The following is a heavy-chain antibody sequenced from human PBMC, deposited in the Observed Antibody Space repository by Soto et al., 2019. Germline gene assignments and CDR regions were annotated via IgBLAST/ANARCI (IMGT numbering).Heavy chain of an antibody. J-gene: IGHJ4*02. D-gene: IGHD1-26*01. CDR1: GGSFSGYY. CDR2: INHSGST. Sequence: SETLSLTCAVYGGSFSGYYWSWIRQPPGKGLEWIGEINHSGSTNYNPSLKSRVTISVDTSKNQFSLKLSSVTAADTAVYYCATVSGLNEWELFSWGQGTLVTVSS. CDR3: ATVSGLNEWELFS. V-gene: IGHV4-34*01.